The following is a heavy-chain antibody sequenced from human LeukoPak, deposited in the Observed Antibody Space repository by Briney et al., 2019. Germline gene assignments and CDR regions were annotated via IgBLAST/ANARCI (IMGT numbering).Heavy chain of an antibody. V-gene: IGHV4-39*01. J-gene: IGHJ3*01. CDR1: GGSISSVSCL. D-gene: IGHD3-22*01. CDR2: LYYSGST. Sequence: SETLSLTCTVSGGSISSVSCLWGWIRQPPGKGLEWFGTLYYSGSTDYSASLKRRVTMSGATSRNQFSLRLNSVNAADTAVYYCAKAGVRYSDSSALYSFDFWGPGTMVTVSS. CDR3: AKAGVRYSDSSALYSFDF.